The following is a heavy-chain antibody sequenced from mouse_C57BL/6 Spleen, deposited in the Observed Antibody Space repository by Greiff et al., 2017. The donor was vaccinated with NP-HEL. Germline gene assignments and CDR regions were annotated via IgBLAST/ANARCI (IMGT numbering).Heavy chain of an antibody. V-gene: IGHV1-82*01. CDR2: IYPGDGDT. Sequence: VQLQQSGPELVKPGASVKISCKASGYAFSSSWMNWVKQRPGKGLEWIGRIYPGDGDTNYNGKFKGKATLTADKSSSTAYMQLSSLTSEDSEVYFCADYGYYYAMDYWGQGTSVTVSS. CDR3: ADYGYYYAMDY. J-gene: IGHJ4*01. D-gene: IGHD1-2*01. CDR1: GYAFSSSW.